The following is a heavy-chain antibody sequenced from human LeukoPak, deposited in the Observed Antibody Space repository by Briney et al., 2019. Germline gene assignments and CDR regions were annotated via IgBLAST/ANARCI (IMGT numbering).Heavy chain of an antibody. V-gene: IGHV3-23*01. D-gene: IGHD3-10*01. CDR2: ISGSGGST. CDR3: AKALNYYGSGSYYNH. Sequence: TGGSLRLSCAASGFTFSSYAMSWVRQAPGKGLEWVSAISGSGGSTYYADSVKGRFTISRGNSKNTLYLQMNSLRAEDTAVYYCAKALNYYGSGSYYNHWGQGTLVTVSS. CDR1: GFTFSSYA. J-gene: IGHJ5*02.